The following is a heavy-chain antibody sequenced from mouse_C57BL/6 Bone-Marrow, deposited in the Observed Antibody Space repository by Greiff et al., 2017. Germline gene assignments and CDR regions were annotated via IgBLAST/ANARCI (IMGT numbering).Heavy chain of an antibody. V-gene: IGHV5-15*01. Sequence: EVMLVESGGGLVQPGGSLKLSCAASGFTFSDYGMAWVRQAPRTGPGWVAFISNLAYSIYYADTVTGRFTISRENAKNTLYLEMSSLRSEDTAMYYCARYYYGSRGFDYWGQGTTLTVSS. CDR2: ISNLAYSI. CDR3: ARYYYGSRGFDY. J-gene: IGHJ2*01. D-gene: IGHD1-1*01. CDR1: GFTFSDYG.